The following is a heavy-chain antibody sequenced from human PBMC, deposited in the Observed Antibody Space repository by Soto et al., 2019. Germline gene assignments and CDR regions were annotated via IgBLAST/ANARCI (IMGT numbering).Heavy chain of an antibody. D-gene: IGHD2-21*02. V-gene: IGHV4-34*01. CDR2: INHSGST. CDR1: GGSFSGYY. J-gene: IGHJ4*02. CDR3: ARGRVHIVVVTATEVFDY. Sequence: PSETLSLTCAVYGGSFSGYYWSWIRQPPGKGLEWIGEINHSGSTNYNPSPKSRVTISVDTSKNQFSLKLSSVTAADTAVYYCARGRVHIVVVTATEVFDYWGQGTLVTVSS.